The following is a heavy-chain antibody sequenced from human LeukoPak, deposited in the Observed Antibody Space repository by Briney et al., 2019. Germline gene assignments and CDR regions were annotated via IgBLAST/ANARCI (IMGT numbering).Heavy chain of an antibody. CDR3: AKDQNYQGSGWYPNFDY. V-gene: IGHV3-23*01. Sequence: PGGSLRLSCAASGFTFSSYAMSWVRQAPGKGLEWVSAISGSGGSTYYADSVKGRFTISRDNSKNTLYLQMNSLRAEDTAVYYCAKDQNYQGSGWYPNFDYWGQGTLVTVSS. D-gene: IGHD6-19*01. CDR2: ISGSGGST. J-gene: IGHJ4*02. CDR1: GFTFSSYA.